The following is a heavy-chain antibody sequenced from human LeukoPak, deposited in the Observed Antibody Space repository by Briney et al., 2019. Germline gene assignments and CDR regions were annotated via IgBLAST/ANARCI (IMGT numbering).Heavy chain of an antibody. V-gene: IGHV3-15*01. CDR3: RWGGYTFDY. Sequence: GGSLRLSCAASGFTFSNAWMSWVRQAPGKGLEWVGRIKSKTDGGTIDYGAPVKGRFTISRDDSKNMVYLQMNSLKTEDTAAYFCRWGGYTFDYWGQGNLVTVSS. CDR1: GFTFSNAW. J-gene: IGHJ4*02. CDR2: IKSKTDGGTI. D-gene: IGHD6-25*01.